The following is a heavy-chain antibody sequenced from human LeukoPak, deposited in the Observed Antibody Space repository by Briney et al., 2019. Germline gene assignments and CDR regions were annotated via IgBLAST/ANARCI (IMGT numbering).Heavy chain of an antibody. CDR3: AKDKMRVVGATHFDY. J-gene: IGHJ4*02. Sequence: GGSLRLSCAASGFTFSSYAMSWVRQAPGKGLEWVSAISGSGGSTYYADSVKGRFTISRDNSKNTLYLQMNSLRAEDTAVYYCAKDKMRVVGATHFDYWGQGTLVTVSS. V-gene: IGHV3-23*01. CDR1: GFTFSSYA. D-gene: IGHD1-26*01. CDR2: ISGSGGST.